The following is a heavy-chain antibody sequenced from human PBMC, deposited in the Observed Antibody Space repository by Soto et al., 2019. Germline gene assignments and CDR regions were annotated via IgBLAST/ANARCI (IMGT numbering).Heavy chain of an antibody. Sequence: PSETLSLTCAVYGGSFGGYYWSWIRQPPGKGLEWIGEINHSGSTNYNPSLKSRVTISVDTSKNQFSLKLSSVTAADTAVYYCARDVYSSSWYVISGYFDYWGQGTLVTVSS. D-gene: IGHD6-13*01. CDR2: INHSGST. V-gene: IGHV4-34*01. CDR1: GGSFGGYY. CDR3: ARDVYSSSWYVISGYFDY. J-gene: IGHJ4*02.